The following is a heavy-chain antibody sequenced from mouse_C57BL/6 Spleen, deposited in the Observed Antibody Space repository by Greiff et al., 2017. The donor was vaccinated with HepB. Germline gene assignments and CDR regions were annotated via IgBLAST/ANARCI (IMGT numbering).Heavy chain of an antibody. V-gene: IGHV1-69*01. J-gene: IGHJ3*01. CDR1: GYTFTSYW. CDR2: IDPSDSYT. D-gene: IGHD2-1*01. CDR3: ARSPYYGNSLAWFAY. Sequence: QVQLKQSGAELVMPGASVKLSCKASGYTFTSYWMHWVKQRPGQGLEWIGEIDPSDSYTNYNQKFKGKSTLTVDKSSSTAYMQLSSLTSEDSAVYYCARSPYYGNSLAWFAYWGQGTLVTVSA.